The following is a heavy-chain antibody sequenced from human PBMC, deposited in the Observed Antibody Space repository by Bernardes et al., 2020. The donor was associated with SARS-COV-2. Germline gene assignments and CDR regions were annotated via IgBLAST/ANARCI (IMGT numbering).Heavy chain of an antibody. D-gene: IGHD2-2*01. CDR2: ISRSGGST. Sequence: GSLSLSRAASGFTFSSYAMSWVRQAPGKGLEWVSAISRSGGSTYYADSVKGRFTISRDNSKNTLYLQMNSLRAEDTAVYYCAKDYIVVVPAGTFDIWGQGTMVTVSS. CDR1: GFTFSSYA. J-gene: IGHJ3*02. V-gene: IGHV3-23*01. CDR3: AKDYIVVVPAGTFDI.